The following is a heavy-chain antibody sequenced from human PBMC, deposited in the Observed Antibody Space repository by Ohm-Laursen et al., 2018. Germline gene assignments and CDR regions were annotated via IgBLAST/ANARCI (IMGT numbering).Heavy chain of an antibody. V-gene: IGHV4-61*01. CDR1: GGSVSSGSYY. J-gene: IGHJ4*02. D-gene: IGHD5-18*01. CDR3: ARDGGYSYGLDY. CDR2: IYYSGST. Sequence: GTLSLTCTVSGGSVSSGSYYWSWIRQPPGKGLEWIGYIYYSGSTNYNPSLKSRVTISVDTSKNQFSLKLSSVTAADTAVYYCARDGGYSYGLDYWGQGTLVTVSS.